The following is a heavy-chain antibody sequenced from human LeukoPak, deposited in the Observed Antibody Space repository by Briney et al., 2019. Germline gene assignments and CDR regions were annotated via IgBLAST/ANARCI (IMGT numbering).Heavy chain of an antibody. CDR3: ANVDTAMVFDY. D-gene: IGHD5-18*01. V-gene: IGHV3-23*03. CDR2: IYSGGST. CDR1: RFTFSSYA. J-gene: IGHJ4*02. Sequence: GGSLRLSCAASRFTFSSYAMNWVRQAPGKGLEWVSVIYSGGSTYYADSVKGRFTISRDNSKNTLYLQMNSLRAEDTAVYYCANVDTAMVFDYWGQGTLVTVSS.